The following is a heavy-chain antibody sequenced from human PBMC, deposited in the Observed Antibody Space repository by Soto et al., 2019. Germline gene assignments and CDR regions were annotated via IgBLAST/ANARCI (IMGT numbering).Heavy chain of an antibody. Sequence: GGSLRLSCAASGFTVSSNYMSWVRQAPGKGLEWVSVIYSGGSTYYADSVKGRFTISRDNSKNTLYLQMNSLRAEDTAVYYCARDRLTTVNGFSLYYYYMDVWGKGTTVTVSS. CDR3: ARDRLTTVNGFSLYYYYMDV. V-gene: IGHV3-66*01. D-gene: IGHD4-4*01. CDR2: IYSGGST. J-gene: IGHJ6*03. CDR1: GFTVSSNY.